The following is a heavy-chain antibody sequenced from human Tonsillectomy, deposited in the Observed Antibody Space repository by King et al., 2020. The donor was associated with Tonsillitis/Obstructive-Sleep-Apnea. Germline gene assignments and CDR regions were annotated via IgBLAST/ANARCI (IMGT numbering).Heavy chain of an antibody. CDR2: ISYDGSDE. D-gene: IGHD5-24*01. J-gene: IGHJ4*02. V-gene: IGHV3-30*04. CDR3: AGGGGGGMATIENYFDY. CDR1: GFTFSSYA. Sequence: VQLVESGGGVVQPGRSLRLSCAASGFTFSSYAMHWVRQAPGKGLEWVAVISYDGSDEYYADSVKGRFTISRDNSKNTVYLQMNSLRAEDTAVYYCAGGGGGGMATIENYFDYWGQGTLVTVSS.